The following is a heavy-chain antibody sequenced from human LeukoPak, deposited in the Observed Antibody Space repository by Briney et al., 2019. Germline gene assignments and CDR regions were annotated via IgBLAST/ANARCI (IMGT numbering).Heavy chain of an antibody. J-gene: IGHJ4*02. D-gene: IGHD3-22*01. V-gene: IGHV1-18*01. CDR1: GYTFSSSG. CDR3: ARDVYYYDSSPYYYFDH. CDR2: ISAYNGNK. Sequence: ASVKVSCKTSGYTFSSSGITWVRQAPGQGLEWMGWISAYNGNKNYAQEFQGRLTMTTDTSTSTAYMDLRSLRSDDTAAYFCARDVYYYDSSPYYYFDHWGQGALVAVSS.